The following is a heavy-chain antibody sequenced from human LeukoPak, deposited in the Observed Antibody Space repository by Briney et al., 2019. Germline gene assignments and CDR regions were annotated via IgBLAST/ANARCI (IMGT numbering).Heavy chain of an antibody. CDR3: ARQYSGDSRSPFFDY. CDR2: VCYSGST. D-gene: IGHD5-18*01. J-gene: IGHJ4*02. CDR1: GGSISSSSYC. Sequence: SETLSLTCTVSGGSISSSSYCWGWIRQPPGKGLEWIGSVCYSGSTYYNPSLKSRVTISVDTSKNQFSLKLSSVTAADTAVFYCARQYSGDSRSPFFDYWGQGTLVTVSS. V-gene: IGHV4-39*01.